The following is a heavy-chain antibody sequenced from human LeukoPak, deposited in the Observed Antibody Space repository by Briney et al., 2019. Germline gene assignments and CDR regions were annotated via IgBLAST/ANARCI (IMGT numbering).Heavy chain of an antibody. CDR1: GGTFSSYA. V-gene: IGHV1-69*06. J-gene: IGHJ4*02. Sequence: SVKVSCKASGGTFSSYAISWVRQAPGQGLDWMGGIIPMFGTANYAQNFQGRVTVTADKSTSTAYMELSSLRSDDTAVYYCARDLRRGSSSWYVSGGDYWGQGTLVTVSS. CDR2: IIPMFGTA. D-gene: IGHD6-13*01. CDR3: ARDLRRGSSSWYVSGGDY.